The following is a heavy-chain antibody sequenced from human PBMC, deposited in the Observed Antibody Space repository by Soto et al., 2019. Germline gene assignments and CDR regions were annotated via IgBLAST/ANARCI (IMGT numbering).Heavy chain of an antibody. CDR3: ARDTSVTYVWTFDY. CDR2: ISGSGGST. V-gene: IGHV3-23*01. J-gene: IGHJ4*02. Sequence: EVQLLESGGGLVQPGGSLRLSCAASGFTFSSYAMSWVRQAPGKGREWVSAISGSGGSTYYADSVKGRFTTSRDNSKNTRDLQMNGLRAEETAVYYCARDTSVTYVWTFDYWGQGTLVTVSS. D-gene: IGHD4-17*01. CDR1: GFTFSSYA.